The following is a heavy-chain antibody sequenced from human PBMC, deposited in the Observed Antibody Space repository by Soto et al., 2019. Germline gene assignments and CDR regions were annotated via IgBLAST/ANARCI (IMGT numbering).Heavy chain of an antibody. Sequence: ASVKVSCKASGGTFSSYAISWVRQAPGQGLEWMGGIIPIFGSATYAPRFQGRVTMTSDTSTTTVYMELGSLRSDDTAVYYCARAKRFLGSFDPWGQGTLVTVSS. CDR1: GGTFSSYA. D-gene: IGHD3-16*01. CDR2: IIPIFGSA. CDR3: ARAKRFLGSFDP. V-gene: IGHV1-69*05. J-gene: IGHJ5*02.